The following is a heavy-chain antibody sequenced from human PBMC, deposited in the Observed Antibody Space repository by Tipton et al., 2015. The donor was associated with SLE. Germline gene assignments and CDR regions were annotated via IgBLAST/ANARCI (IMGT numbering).Heavy chain of an antibody. Sequence: LSCAASGFTFSTYSMNWVRQAPGKGLEWVSSMSTSSNYIYYADSLKGRFTISRDNAKNSLYLQMNSLRAEDTAVYYCATSGGANDYGDSGKEYFQNWGSGTLVTVSS. D-gene: IGHD4-17*01. CDR2: MSTSSNYI. CDR1: GFTFSTYS. V-gene: IGHV3-21*04. J-gene: IGHJ1*01. CDR3: ATSGGANDYGDSGKEYFQN.